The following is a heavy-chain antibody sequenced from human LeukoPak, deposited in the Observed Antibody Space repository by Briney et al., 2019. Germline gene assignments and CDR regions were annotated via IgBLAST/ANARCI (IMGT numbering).Heavy chain of an antibody. J-gene: IGHJ4*02. V-gene: IGHV3-20*04. Sequence: GGSLRLSCAASGFTFDDYGMSWVRQAPGKGLEWVSGINWNGGSTGYADSVKGRFTISRDNAKNSLYLQMNSLRAEDTALYYCARVASRTYGVYFDYWGQGTLVTVSS. CDR3: ARVASRTYGVYFDY. CDR2: INWNGGST. CDR1: GFTFDDYG. D-gene: IGHD4-17*01.